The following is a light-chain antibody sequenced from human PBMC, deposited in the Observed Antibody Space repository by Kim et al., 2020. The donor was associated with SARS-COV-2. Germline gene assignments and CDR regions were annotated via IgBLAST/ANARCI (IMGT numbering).Light chain of an antibody. CDR3: QQYTRSPPAYT. CDR1: RGRSSEY. Sequence: PGESATRACRSSRGRSSEYLAWYEQTSGQPPRLLLFGASSRSAGIPARFSGSGCGSDFTLTISRLEPEDFAVYYCQQYTRSPPAYTFGQGTKLEIK. CDR2: GAS. V-gene: IGKV3-20*01. J-gene: IGKJ2*01.